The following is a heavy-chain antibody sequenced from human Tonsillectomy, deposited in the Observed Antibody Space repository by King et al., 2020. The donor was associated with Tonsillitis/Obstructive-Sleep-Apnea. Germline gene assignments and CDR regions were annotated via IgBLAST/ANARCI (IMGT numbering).Heavy chain of an antibody. CDR3: AGMGGMANWGPLGWYFDL. D-gene: IGHD7-27*01. CDR2: INPNSGGT. J-gene: IGHJ2*01. CDR1: GYTFTGYY. Sequence: VQLVESGAEVKKPGASVKVSCKASGYTFTGYYMHWVRQAPGQGLEWMGRINPNSGGTNYAQKFQGRVTMTRDTSISTAYMERSRLRSDDTAVSYCAGMGGMANWGPLGWYFDLWGRGTLVTVSS. V-gene: IGHV1-2*06.